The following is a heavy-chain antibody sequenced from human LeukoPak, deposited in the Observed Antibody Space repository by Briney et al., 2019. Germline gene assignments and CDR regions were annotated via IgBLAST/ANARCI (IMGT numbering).Heavy chain of an antibody. V-gene: IGHV3-7*03. Sequence: GGSLRLSCAASGFTFSSYWMSWVRQAPGKELEWVANIKQDGSEKYYVDSVKGRFTISRDNAKNSLYLQMNSLRAEDTAVYYCAKGFPMITFSPFDYWGQGTLVTVSS. CDR2: IKQDGSEK. CDR3: AKGFPMITFSPFDY. D-gene: IGHD3-16*01. J-gene: IGHJ4*02. CDR1: GFTFSSYW.